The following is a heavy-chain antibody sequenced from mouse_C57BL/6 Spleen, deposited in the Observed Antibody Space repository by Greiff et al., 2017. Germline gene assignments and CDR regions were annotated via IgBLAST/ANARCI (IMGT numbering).Heavy chain of an antibody. CDR2: IYPGSGNT. Sequence: VQLQQSGPELVKPGASVKISCKASGYSFTSYYIHWVKQRPGQGLEWIGWIYPGSGNTKYNEKFKGKATLTADTSSSTAYMQLSSLTSEDSAVYYCARGGKGYYFDYWGQGTTLTVSS. J-gene: IGHJ2*01. V-gene: IGHV1-66*01. CDR3: ARGGKGYYFDY. CDR1: GYSFTSYY.